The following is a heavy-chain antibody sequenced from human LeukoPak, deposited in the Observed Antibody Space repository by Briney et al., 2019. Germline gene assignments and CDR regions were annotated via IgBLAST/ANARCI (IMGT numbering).Heavy chain of an antibody. CDR2: IYYTGSGST. D-gene: IGHD5-24*01. CDR3: ATYRDGYPILFDY. Sequence: PSETLSLTCTVSGGSISSSSHYWGWIRRPPGKGLEWIGSIYYTGSGSTYYNPSLKSRVTISVDMSKNQFSLKLSSVTAADTAVYYCATYRDGYPILFDYWGQGTLVTVSS. J-gene: IGHJ4*02. CDR1: GGSISSSSHY. V-gene: IGHV4-39*07.